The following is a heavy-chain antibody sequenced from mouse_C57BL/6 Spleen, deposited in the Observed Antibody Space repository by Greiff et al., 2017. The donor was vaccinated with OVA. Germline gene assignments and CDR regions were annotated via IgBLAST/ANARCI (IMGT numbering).Heavy chain of an antibody. CDR2: IYPGDGDT. CDR1: GYAFSSSW. V-gene: IGHV1-82*01. D-gene: IGHD1-1*02. J-gene: IGHJ1*03. CDR3: ARDDGGSYDWYFDV. Sequence: VQLQQSGPELVKPGASVKISCKASGYAFSSSWMNWVKQRPGKGLEWIGRIYPGDGDTNYNGKFKGKATLTADKSSSTAYMQLSSLTSEDSAVYFCARDDGGSYDWYFDVWGTGTTVTVSS.